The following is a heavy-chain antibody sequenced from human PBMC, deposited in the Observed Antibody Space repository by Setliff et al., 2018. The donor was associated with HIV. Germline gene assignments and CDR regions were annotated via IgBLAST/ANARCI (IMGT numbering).Heavy chain of an antibody. CDR1: GYTFTDYY. V-gene: IGHV1-2*06. D-gene: IGHD3-9*01. J-gene: IGHJ3*02. CDR3: AREYDVLTGYYISAFDI. Sequence: GASVKVSCKASGYTFTDYYMHWVRQAPGQGLEWMGRINPDTGGTEYAQKFQGRITMTRDTSISTAYLELNRLRSDDTAVYYCAREYDVLTGYYISAFDIWGQGTMVTVSS. CDR2: INPDTGGT.